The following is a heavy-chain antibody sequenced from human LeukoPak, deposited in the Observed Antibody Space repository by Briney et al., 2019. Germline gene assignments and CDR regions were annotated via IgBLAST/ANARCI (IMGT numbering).Heavy chain of an antibody. V-gene: IGHV3-23*01. Sequence: GGSLRLSCAASGFTFSNYAMSWVRQAPGKGLEWVSSISGSGSDTYYTDSVEGRFTISRDNSKNTLYLQMSSLRAEDAAVYNCAKSQSSGWLYYFDYWGQGILVTVSS. CDR3: AKSQSSGWLYYFDY. D-gene: IGHD6-19*01. CDR2: ISGSGSDT. CDR1: GFTFSNYA. J-gene: IGHJ4*02.